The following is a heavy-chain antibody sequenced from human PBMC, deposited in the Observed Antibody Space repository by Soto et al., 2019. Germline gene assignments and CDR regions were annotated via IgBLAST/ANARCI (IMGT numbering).Heavy chain of an antibody. CDR1: GGSISSYY. V-gene: IGHV4-59*01. D-gene: IGHD6-19*01. J-gene: IGHJ4*02. CDR3: ARVPPVAGPYFDY. Sequence: QVQMQESSPGLVKPSETLSLTCTVSGGSISSYYWSWIRQPPGKGLEWIGYIYYSGSTNYNPSLKSRVTISVDTSKNQFSLKLSSVTAADTAVYYCARVPPVAGPYFDYWGQGTLVTVSS. CDR2: IYYSGST.